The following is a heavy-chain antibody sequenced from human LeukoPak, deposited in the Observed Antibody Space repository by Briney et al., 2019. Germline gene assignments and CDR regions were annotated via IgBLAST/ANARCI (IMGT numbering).Heavy chain of an antibody. CDR3: AKVSYWVVVSTIFGTAEYYFDY. CDR2: ISGSGGST. D-gene: IGHD3-3*01. J-gene: IGHJ4*02. V-gene: IGHV3-23*01. Sequence: GGSLRLSCAASGFTFSSYAMSWVRQAPGKGLEWVSAISGSGGSTYYADSVKGRSTISRDNSKNTLYLQMNSLRAEDTAVYYCAKVSYWVVVSTIFGTAEYYFDYWGQGTLVTVSS. CDR1: GFTFSSYA.